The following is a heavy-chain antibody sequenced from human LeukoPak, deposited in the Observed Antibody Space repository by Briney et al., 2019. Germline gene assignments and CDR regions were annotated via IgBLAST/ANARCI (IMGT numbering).Heavy chain of an antibody. Sequence: GGSLRLSCAASGFTFSSYAMSWVRQAPGNGLDWVSAIRGSGGRTSYADYLKGRFTIYRENYKNTLYLQMNSLSAEDTAVYYCAKDIYGDYTPDAFDIWGQGTMVTVSS. J-gene: IGHJ3*02. CDR1: GFTFSSYA. V-gene: IGHV3-23*01. CDR2: IRGSGGRT. CDR3: AKDIYGDYTPDAFDI. D-gene: IGHD4-17*01.